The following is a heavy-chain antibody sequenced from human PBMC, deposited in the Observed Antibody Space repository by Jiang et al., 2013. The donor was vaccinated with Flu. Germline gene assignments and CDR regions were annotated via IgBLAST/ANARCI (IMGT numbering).Heavy chain of an antibody. Sequence: GFSLSTSGMRVSWIRQSPGKALEWLARIDWDEDKFYSPFLKTRLALSKDTSKNQVVLTMTNMEPVDTATYYCARDLYTVTADGYSYYGMDVWGQGTTVTVSS. CDR3: ARDLYTVTADGYSYYGMDV. CDR2: IDWDEDK. D-gene: IGHD4-17*01. V-gene: IGHV2-70*04. CDR1: GFSLSTSGMR. J-gene: IGHJ6*02.